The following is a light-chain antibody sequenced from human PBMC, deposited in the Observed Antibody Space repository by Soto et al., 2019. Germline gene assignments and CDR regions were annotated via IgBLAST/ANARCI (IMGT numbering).Light chain of an antibody. Sequence: EIVLTQSPGTLSLSPGERATLSCRSSQSVSSNYLAWYQQKPDQAPRLVIYDVSGRATGIPDRFSGSGSGTDFTLTISRLEPEDFAVYYCQQYGRSPTFGQGTKVDI. V-gene: IGKV3-20*01. CDR1: QSVSSNY. CDR3: QQYGRSPT. CDR2: DVS. J-gene: IGKJ1*01.